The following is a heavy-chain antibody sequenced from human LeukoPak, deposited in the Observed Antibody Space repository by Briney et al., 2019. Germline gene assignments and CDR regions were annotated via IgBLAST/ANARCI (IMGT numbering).Heavy chain of an antibody. CDR1: GGSISSYY. J-gene: IGHJ4*02. CDR3: ASLRTYYDFFYDY. CDR2: IYTSGST. D-gene: IGHD3-3*01. V-gene: IGHV4-4*09. Sequence: SETLSLTCTVSGGSISSYYWSWIRQPPGKGLEWIGYIYTSGSTNYNPSLKSRVTISVDTSKNQFSLKLSSVTAADTAVYYCASLRTYYDFFYDYWGQGTLVTVSS.